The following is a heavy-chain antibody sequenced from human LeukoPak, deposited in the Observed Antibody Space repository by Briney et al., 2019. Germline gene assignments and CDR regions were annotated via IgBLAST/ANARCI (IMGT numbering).Heavy chain of an antibody. Sequence: KPGGSLRLSCAASGFTFSSYAMHWVRQAPGKGLEWVSSITSSSSYIYYADSVKGRFTISRDNAKSSLYLQMNSLRAEDTALYYCARHRTASDYWGQGTLITVSS. J-gene: IGHJ4*02. CDR2: ITSSSSYI. D-gene: IGHD3-16*02. CDR1: GFTFSSYA. CDR3: ARHRTASDY. V-gene: IGHV3-21*01.